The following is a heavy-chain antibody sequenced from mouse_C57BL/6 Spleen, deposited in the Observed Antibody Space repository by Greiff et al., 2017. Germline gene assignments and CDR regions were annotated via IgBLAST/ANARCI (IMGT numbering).Heavy chain of an antibody. J-gene: IGHJ3*01. CDR1: GYTFTSYD. V-gene: IGHV1-85*01. CDR3: AREERSSWFAY. Sequence: QVQLQQSGPELVKPGASVKLSCKASGYTFTSYDINWVKQRPGQGLEWIGWIYPRDGSTKYNEKFKGKATFTVDTSSSTAYMELHSLTSEDSAVYFCAREERSSWFAYWGQGTLVTVSA. CDR2: IYPRDGST.